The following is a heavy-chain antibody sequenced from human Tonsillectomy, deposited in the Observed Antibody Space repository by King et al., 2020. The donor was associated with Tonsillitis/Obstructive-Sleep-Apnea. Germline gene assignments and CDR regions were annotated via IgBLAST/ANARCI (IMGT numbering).Heavy chain of an antibody. D-gene: IGHD3-10*01. V-gene: IGHV4-4*02. Sequence: VQLQESGPGLVKPSGTLSLTCAVSGGSISSSNWWSWVRQPPGKGLEWIGEISHSGSTNYNPSLKSRVTISADKSKNQFSLKLRSVTAADTAVYYCARAKVQGVIIAYFDYWGQGTLVTVSS. J-gene: IGHJ4*02. CDR3: ARAKVQGVIIAYFDY. CDR1: GGSISSSNW. CDR2: ISHSGST.